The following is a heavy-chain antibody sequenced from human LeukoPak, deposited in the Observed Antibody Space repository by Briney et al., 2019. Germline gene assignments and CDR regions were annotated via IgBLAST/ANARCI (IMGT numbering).Heavy chain of an antibody. D-gene: IGHD2-2*01. Sequence: PSETLPLTCTVSGGSISTYYWSWIRQPAGKGLEWIGRIHSSGTTHYNPSLRSRVTLSIDTSKNQFSLKLSSVTAADTAVYYCGRLHLPAVSGAFDYWGQGTLVTVSS. CDR1: GGSISTYY. V-gene: IGHV4-4*07. CDR3: GRLHLPAVSGAFDY. CDR2: IHSSGTT. J-gene: IGHJ4*02.